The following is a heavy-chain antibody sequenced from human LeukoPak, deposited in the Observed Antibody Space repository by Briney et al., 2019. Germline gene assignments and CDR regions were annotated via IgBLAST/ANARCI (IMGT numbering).Heavy chain of an antibody. J-gene: IGHJ4*02. CDR1: VGSISSSIYY. V-gene: IGHV4-39*01. CDR3: ARHVHSSGRYFDYFDY. D-gene: IGHD6-19*01. CDR2: IYYTGST. Sequence: PSETLSLTFTVSVGSISSSIYYWGWIRQPPGKGLEWIARIYYTGSTYYNPTLKSRVTISVDTTKNQFSLKLSSVTAADTAVYYCARHVHSSGRYFDYFDYWGQGTLVPVSS.